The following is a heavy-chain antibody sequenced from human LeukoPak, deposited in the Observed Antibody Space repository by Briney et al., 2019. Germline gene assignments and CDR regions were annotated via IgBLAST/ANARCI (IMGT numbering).Heavy chain of an antibody. V-gene: IGHV4-30-4*01. CDR2: IYYSGST. D-gene: IGHD3-10*01. Sequence: SETLSLTCTVSGGSISSGDYYWSWIRQPPGKGLEWIGYIYYSGSTYYNPSLKSRVTISVDTSKNQFSLKLSSVTAADTAVYYCATASGKEDPPGDYWGQGTLVTVPS. CDR1: GGSISSGDYY. J-gene: IGHJ4*02. CDR3: ATASGKEDPPGDY.